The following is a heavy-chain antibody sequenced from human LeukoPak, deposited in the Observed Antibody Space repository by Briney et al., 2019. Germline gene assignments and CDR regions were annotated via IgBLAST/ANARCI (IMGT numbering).Heavy chain of an antibody. CDR3: AKGPRWFGELLQGTYFDY. D-gene: IGHD3-10*01. Sequence: PGGSLRLSCAASELTFSSYEMNWVRQAPGKGLEWVSYISSSGSSIYYADSVKGRFTISRDNSKNTLYLQMNSLRAEDTAVYYCAKGPRWFGELLQGTYFDYWGQGTLVTVSS. CDR2: ISSSGSSI. V-gene: IGHV3-48*03. J-gene: IGHJ4*02. CDR1: ELTFSSYE.